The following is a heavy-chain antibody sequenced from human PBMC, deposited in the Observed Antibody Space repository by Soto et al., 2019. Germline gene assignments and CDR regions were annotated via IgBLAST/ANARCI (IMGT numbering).Heavy chain of an antibody. J-gene: IGHJ4*02. V-gene: IGHV3-23*01. CDR1: GFTFSTYV. D-gene: IGHD1-26*01. Sequence: PGGSLRLSCAVSGFTFSTYVMSWVRQAPGKGLEWVSAIAGSGGSTYYADSVKGRFTISRDNSENTLYLQMNSLRAEDTAVYYCTKLGGSYPNYYFDYWGRGALVTVSS. CDR2: IAGSGGST. CDR3: TKLGGSYPNYYFDY.